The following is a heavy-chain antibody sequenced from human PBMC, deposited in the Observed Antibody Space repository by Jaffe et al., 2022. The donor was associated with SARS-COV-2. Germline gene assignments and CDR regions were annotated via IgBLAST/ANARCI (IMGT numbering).Heavy chain of an antibody. CDR3: VRSGGGTDYRDYVHY. CDR1: GGSINSGTYY. CDR2: FLSSGPT. Sequence: QVQLQESGPRLVKPSQTLSLTCTVSGGSINSGTYYWGWIRQTAGKGLEWLGRFLSSGPTEYSSSLESRVSISVDTSKNQFSLSLTSVTAADTAIYYCVRSGGGTDYRDYVHYWGQGALVTVSS. D-gene: IGHD4-4*01. J-gene: IGHJ4*02. V-gene: IGHV4-61*02.